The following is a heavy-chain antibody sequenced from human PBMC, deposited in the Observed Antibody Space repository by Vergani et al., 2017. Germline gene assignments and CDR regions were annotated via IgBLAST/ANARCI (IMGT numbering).Heavy chain of an antibody. CDR2: IYYSGST. CDR3: ARVAAVVVAGRYMDV. CDR1: GGSISSSSYY. V-gene: IGHV4-39*01. J-gene: IGHJ6*03. Sequence: QLQLQESGPGLVKPSETLSLTCTVSGGSISSSSYYWGWIRQPPGKGLEWIGSIYYSGSTYYNPSLKSRVTISVDTSKNQFPLKLSSVTAADTAVYYCARVAAVVVAGRYMDVWGKGTTVTVSS. D-gene: IGHD2-15*01.